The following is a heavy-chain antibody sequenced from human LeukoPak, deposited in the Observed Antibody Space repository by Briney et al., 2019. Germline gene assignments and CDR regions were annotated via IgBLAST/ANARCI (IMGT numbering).Heavy chain of an antibody. D-gene: IGHD3-10*01. J-gene: IGHJ4*02. CDR3: ARTNTLVRGVIIEPLDY. V-gene: IGHV3-33*01. CDR2: TWYDDSNK. Sequence: GGSLRLSCAASGFIFNNYGMHWVRQAPGKGLEWVAFTWYDDSNKYYADSVKGRFTISRDNSKNTLYLQMNSLRAEDTAVYYCARTNTLVRGVIIEPLDYRGQGTLATVSS. CDR1: GFIFNNYG.